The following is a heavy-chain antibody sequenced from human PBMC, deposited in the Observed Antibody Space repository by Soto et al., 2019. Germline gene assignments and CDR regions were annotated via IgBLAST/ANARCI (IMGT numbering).Heavy chain of an antibody. CDR2: IRGSGVST. CDR1: GLTFSSYA. Sequence: EVQLLESGGGLVQPGGSLRLSCAASGLTFSSYAMSWVRQAPGKGLEWVSGIRGSGVSTYYADSVKGRFTISRDNSKNTLYLQMNSLRAEDTAVYYCAKNSESSAYSSFDYWGQGTLVTVSS. V-gene: IGHV3-23*01. D-gene: IGHD3-22*01. CDR3: AKNSESSAYSSFDY. J-gene: IGHJ4*02.